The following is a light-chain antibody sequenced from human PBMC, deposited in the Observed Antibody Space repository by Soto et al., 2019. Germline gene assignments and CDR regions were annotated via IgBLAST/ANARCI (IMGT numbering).Light chain of an antibody. CDR1: QSISSY. CDR2: AAS. J-gene: IGKJ5*01. V-gene: IGKV1-39*01. CDR3: QQSYSTLIT. Sequence: IQMTRXXXXXXASXXDRVTIXCRASQSISSYLNWYQQKPGKAPKLLIYAASSLQSGVPSRFSGSGSGTDFTLTISSLQPEDFATYYCQQSYSTLITFGQGTRLEIK.